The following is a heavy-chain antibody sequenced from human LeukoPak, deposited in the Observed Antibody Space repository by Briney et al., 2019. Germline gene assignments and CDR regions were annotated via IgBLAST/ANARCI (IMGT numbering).Heavy chain of an antibody. D-gene: IGHD1-14*01. Sequence: PGGSLRLSCAASGFTFSSYWMSWVRQAPGKGLEWVGRIKSKTDGGTTDYAAPVKGRFTISRDDSKNTLYLQMNSLKTEDTAVYYCTTRVGLTLTGFDYWGQGTLVTVSS. CDR1: GFTFSSYW. J-gene: IGHJ4*02. CDR3: TTRVGLTLTGFDY. V-gene: IGHV3-15*01. CDR2: IKSKTDGGTT.